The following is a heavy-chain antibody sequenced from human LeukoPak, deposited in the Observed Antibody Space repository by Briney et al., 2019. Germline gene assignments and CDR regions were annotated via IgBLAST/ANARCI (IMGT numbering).Heavy chain of an antibody. CDR3: ARDATSAAAVYYFDY. CDR1: GGTFSSYA. D-gene: IGHD6-13*01. J-gene: IGHJ4*02. CDR2: IIPIFGTA. V-gene: IGHV1-69*13. Sequence: ASVKVSCKASGGTFSSYAISWVRQAPGQGLEWMGGIIPIFGTANYAQKFQGRVTITADESTSTAYMELSSLRSEDTAVYYCARDATSAAAVYYFDYWGQGTLVTVSS.